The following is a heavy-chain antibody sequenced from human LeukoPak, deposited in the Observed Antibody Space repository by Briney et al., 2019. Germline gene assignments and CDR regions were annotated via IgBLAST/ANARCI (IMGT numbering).Heavy chain of an antibody. CDR2: IDSGRGSST. CDR1: GFTFRSYE. D-gene: IGHD1-14*01. J-gene: IGHJ5*02. V-gene: IGHV3-48*03. Sequence: PGGSLRLSCAASGFTFRSYEMNWVRQAPGKGLEWVSYIDSGRGSSTNYAASVKGRFTISRDNAKNSLYLQMNSLRAEDTAVYYCASLSMGIMKPWGQGTLVTVSS. CDR3: ASLSMGIMKP.